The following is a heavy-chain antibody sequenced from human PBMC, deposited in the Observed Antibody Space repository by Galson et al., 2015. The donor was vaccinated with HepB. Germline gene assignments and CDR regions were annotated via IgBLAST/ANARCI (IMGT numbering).Heavy chain of an antibody. CDR2: ISRSGGST. V-gene: IGHV3-23*01. CDR3: VRDSPLEVAGVFDH. D-gene: IGHD6-19*01. J-gene: IGHJ4*02. Sequence: SLRLSCAVSGFTFKDYAMSWVRQAPGKGLEWVSGISRSGGSTSYADSVKGRFTISRDNSKNTLFLEISSLRLEDTAVYYCVRDSPLEVAGVFDHWGQGTLVTVS. CDR1: GFTFKDYA.